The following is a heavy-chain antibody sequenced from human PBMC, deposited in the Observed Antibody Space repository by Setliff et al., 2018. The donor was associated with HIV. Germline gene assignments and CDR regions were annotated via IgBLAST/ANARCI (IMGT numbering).Heavy chain of an antibody. CDR1: GFTFSNYA. V-gene: IGHV3-23*01. J-gene: IGHJ3*01. D-gene: IGHD6-19*01. Sequence: GGSLRLSCAGSGFTFSNYAMSWVRQAPGKGLEWVSTISGDGVDTYYADPVQGRFTISRDNSKNTLYLQMNSLRAEDTAVYYCARGPQQTGWYGGACDVWGQGTMVTVSS. CDR3: ARGPQQTGWYGGACDV. CDR2: ISGDGVDT.